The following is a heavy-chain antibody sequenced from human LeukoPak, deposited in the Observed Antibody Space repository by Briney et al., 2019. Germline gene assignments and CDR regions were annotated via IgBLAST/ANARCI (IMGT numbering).Heavy chain of an antibody. CDR3: ARGVDYGDRAFDY. CDR2: IYYSGST. D-gene: IGHD4-17*01. J-gene: IGHJ4*02. V-gene: IGHV4-30-4*08. Sequence: SWIRQPPGKGLEWIGYIYYSGSTYYNPSLKSRVTISVDTSKNQFSLKLSSVTAADTAVYYCARGVDYGDRAFDYWGQGTLVTVSS.